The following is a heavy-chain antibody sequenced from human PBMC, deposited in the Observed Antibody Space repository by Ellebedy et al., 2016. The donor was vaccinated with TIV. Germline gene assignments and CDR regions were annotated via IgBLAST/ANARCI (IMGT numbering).Heavy chain of an antibody. J-gene: IGHJ4*02. CDR3: AKDEFGGGDSGG. CDR2: ITRDGRTT. CDR1: GFKFGDYA. D-gene: IGHD4-23*01. V-gene: IGHV3-43D*03. Sequence: PGGSLRLSCAASGFKFGDYAMQWVRQAPGKGLEWVSAITRDGRTTSYADSVKGRFTISRDNSKNSLSLQMNSLTTEDTALYYCAKDEFGGGDSGGWGQGTQVTVSS.